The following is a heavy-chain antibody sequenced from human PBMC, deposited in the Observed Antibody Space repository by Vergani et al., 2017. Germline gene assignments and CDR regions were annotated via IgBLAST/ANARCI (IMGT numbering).Heavy chain of an antibody. CDR1: GYTFTSYD. Sequence: QVQLVQSGAEVKKPGASVKVSCKASGYTFTSYDINWVRQATGQGLEWMGWMNPNSGNTGYAQKFQGRVTMTRNTSISTAYMELSSLRSEDTAVYYCARGDEYQLLGGYYYYMDVWGKGTTVTVSS. CDR2: MNPNSGNT. V-gene: IGHV1-8*01. J-gene: IGHJ6*03. D-gene: IGHD2-2*01. CDR3: ARGDEYQLLGGYYYYMDV.